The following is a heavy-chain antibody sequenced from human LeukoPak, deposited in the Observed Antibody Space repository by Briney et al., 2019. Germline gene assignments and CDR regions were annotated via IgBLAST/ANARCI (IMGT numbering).Heavy chain of an antibody. V-gene: IGHV4-30-2*01. CDR1: GGSISSGGYS. CDR3: ARGYYPTYYFDY. D-gene: IGHD3-10*01. Sequence: SETLSLTCAVSGGSISSGGYSWSWIRQPPGKGLEWIGYIYHSGSTYYNPSLKSRVTISVDRSKNQFSLKLSSVTAADTAVYYCARGYYPTYYFDYWGQGTLVTVSS. J-gene: IGHJ4*02. CDR2: IYHSGST.